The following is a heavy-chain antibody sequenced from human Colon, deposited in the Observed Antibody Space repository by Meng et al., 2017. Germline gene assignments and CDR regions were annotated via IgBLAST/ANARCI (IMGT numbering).Heavy chain of an antibody. J-gene: IGHJ5*02. V-gene: IGHV4-30-4*01. CDR1: GGSISSGDYY. Sequence: HVQLQESGPGLWQPSQTLSLTVTVSGGSISSGDYYWSWIRQPPGKGLEWIGYIYYSGSTYSNASLKSRVTISIDRSKNQFSLKLSSVTAADTAVYYCARDRKHYGERGWFDPWGQGTLVTVSS. D-gene: IGHD4-17*01. CDR2: IYYSGST. CDR3: ARDRKHYGERGWFDP.